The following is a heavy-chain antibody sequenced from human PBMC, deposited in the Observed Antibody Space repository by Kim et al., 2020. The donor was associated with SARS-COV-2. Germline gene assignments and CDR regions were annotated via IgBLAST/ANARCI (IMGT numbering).Heavy chain of an antibody. V-gene: IGHV3-23*01. D-gene: IGHD3-10*01. J-gene: IGHJ4*02. CDR3: AKDQSRRPMGSTNFDY. Sequence: GGSLRLSCAASGFTFSSYAMSWVRQPPGKGLEWVSAISGSGGSTYYADSVKGRFTISRDNSKNTLYLQMNSLRAEDTAVYYCAKDQSRRPMGSTNFDYWGQGTLVTVSS. CDR2: ISGSGGST. CDR1: GFTFSSYA.